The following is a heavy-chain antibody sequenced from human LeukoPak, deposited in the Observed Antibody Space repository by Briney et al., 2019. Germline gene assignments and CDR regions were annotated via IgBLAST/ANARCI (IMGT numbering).Heavy chain of an antibody. D-gene: IGHD3-22*01. CDR1: GFTFSSYG. Sequence: GGPLRLSCAASGFTFSSYGMHWVRQAPGKGLEWVAFIRYDGSNKYYSDSVKGRFTISRDNSKNTLYLQMNSLRAEDTAVHYCAKDRSGGYYDSSGYHYHLIHHDAINIWGQGTTVTVSS. V-gene: IGHV3-30*02. CDR3: AKDRSGGYYDSSGYHYHLIHHDAINI. CDR2: IRYDGSNK. J-gene: IGHJ3*02.